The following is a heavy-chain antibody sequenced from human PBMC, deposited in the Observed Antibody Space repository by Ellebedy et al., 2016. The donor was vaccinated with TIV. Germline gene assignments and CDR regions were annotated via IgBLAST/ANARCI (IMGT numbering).Heavy chain of an antibody. Sequence: ASVKVSCXTSGYTFTDYFIHWVRQAPGQGLEWMGWISTKSGGTNYAQTFKGRITLTRDTSINTAYMELTGLRSDDTALYYCATDPLDYWGQGTLVTVSS. CDR3: ATDPLDY. CDR2: ISTKSGGT. J-gene: IGHJ4*02. CDR1: GYTFTDYF. V-gene: IGHV1-2*02.